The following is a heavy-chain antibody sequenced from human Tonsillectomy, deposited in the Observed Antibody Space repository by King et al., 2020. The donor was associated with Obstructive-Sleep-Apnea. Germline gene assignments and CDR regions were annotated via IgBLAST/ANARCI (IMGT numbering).Heavy chain of an antibody. CDR2: ISYDGSNK. D-gene: IGHD3-3*01. CDR3: ARDSDS. V-gene: IGHV3-30*04. Sequence: VQPVESGGGVVQPGRSLRLSCAASGFTVSSYAMHWVRQAPGKGLEWVAVISYDGSNKYYADSVKGRLTISGDNSKNTLYLQMNSMRAEDTAVYYCARDSDSWGQGTLVTVSS. CDR1: GFTVSSYA. J-gene: IGHJ5*02.